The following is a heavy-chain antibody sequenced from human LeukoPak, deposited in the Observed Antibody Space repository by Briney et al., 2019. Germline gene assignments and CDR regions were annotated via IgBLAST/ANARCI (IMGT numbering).Heavy chain of an antibody. Sequence: ASVKVSCKASGYTSTGYYMHWVRQAPGQGLEWMGWINPNSGGTNYAQKFQGRVTMTRDTSISTAYMELSRLRSGDTAVYYCARPRVAEYIFDYWGQGTLVTVSS. J-gene: IGHJ4*02. CDR1: GYTSTGYY. CDR3: ARPRVAEYIFDY. CDR2: INPNSGGT. V-gene: IGHV1-2*02. D-gene: IGHD3-3*01.